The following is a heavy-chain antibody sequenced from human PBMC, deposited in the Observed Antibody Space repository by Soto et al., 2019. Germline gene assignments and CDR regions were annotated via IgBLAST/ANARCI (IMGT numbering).Heavy chain of an antibody. CDR2: ISTYNGNT. CDR3: ARVPTPNDGDSDKNNCFDP. Sequence: ASVKVSCKTSGYTFTKYGINWVRQAPGQGLEWMGWISTYNGNTKYAPKLQGRVTMTTDTSTNTAYMELRSLRSDDTAVYYCARVPTPNDGDSDKNNCFDPWGQGTLVTVSS. CDR1: GYTFTKYG. D-gene: IGHD2-15*01. V-gene: IGHV1-18*01. J-gene: IGHJ5*02.